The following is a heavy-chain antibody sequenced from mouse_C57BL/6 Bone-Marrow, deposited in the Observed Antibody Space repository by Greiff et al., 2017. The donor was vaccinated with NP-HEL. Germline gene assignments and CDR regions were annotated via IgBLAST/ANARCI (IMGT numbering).Heavy chain of an antibody. J-gene: IGHJ4*01. CDR2: IDPSDSYT. CDR3: ARSFYGNSYYYAMDY. Sequence: QVQLQQPGAELVKPGASVKLSCKASGYTFTSYWMQWVKQRPGQGLEWIGEIDPSDSYTNYNQKFKGKATLTVDTSSSTAYMQLSSLTSEDSAVHYCARSFYGNSYYYAMDYWGQGTSVTVSS. CDR1: GYTFTSYW. V-gene: IGHV1-50*01. D-gene: IGHD2-10*01.